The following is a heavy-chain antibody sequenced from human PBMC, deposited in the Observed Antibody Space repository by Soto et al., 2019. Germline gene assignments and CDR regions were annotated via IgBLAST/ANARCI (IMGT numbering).Heavy chain of an antibody. D-gene: IGHD2-15*01. Sequence: GGSLRLSCAASGFTFSSYAMTWVRQAPGKGLEWVSAISGAATYYADSVKGRFTISRDNAKNTLYLQMNSMRAEDTAVYFCARVCCSGGSCYSVTWGQGTLVTVSS. J-gene: IGHJ4*02. V-gene: IGHV3-23*01. CDR3: ARVCCSGGSCYSVT. CDR2: ISGAAT. CDR1: GFTFSSYA.